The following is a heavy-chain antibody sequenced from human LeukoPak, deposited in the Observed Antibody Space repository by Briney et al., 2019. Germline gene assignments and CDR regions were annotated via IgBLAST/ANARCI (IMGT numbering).Heavy chain of an antibody. CDR2: IYYIGIT. J-gene: IGHJ5*02. CDR3: ARLPTSWFDP. V-gene: IGHV4-59*08. Sequence: SETLSLTCTVSGVSISSSYWSWIRQPPGKGLEWIGYIYYIGITNYNPSLKTRVTISVDTSKNQFSLKLSSVTAADTAVYYCARLPTSWFDPWGQGTLVTVSS. CDR1: GVSISSSY.